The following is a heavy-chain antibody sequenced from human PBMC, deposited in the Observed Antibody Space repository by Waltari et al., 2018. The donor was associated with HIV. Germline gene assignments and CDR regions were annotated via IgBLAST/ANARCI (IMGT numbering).Heavy chain of an antibody. CDR3: VKEHQYSHSWYSYYGMDV. D-gene: IGHD6-13*01. CDR2: ICGSGGST. J-gene: IGHJ6*02. CDR1: GITFSNHG. V-gene: IGHV3-23*01. Sequence: EVQVLESGGALVQTGGSLRPSCAASGITFSNHGTDWVRQAPGEGLEWVSTICGSGGSTYYADSVKGRFTVSRDNSKNTLYLQMNSLRAEDTAVYFCVKEHQYSHSWYSYYGMDVWGQGTTVTVSS.